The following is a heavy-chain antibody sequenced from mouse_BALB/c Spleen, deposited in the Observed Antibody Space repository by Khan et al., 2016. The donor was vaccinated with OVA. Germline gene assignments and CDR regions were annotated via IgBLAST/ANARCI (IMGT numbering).Heavy chain of an antibody. CDR1: GYTLTNYG. J-gene: IGHJ3*01. V-gene: IGHV9-3-1*01. D-gene: IGHD2-1*01. Sequence: QIQLVKSGPELKKPGETVKISCKASGYTLTNYGMNWVKQAPGKGLKWMGWINTYTGEPTYAEDFKGRIAFSLETSASTADLQINNLKNEDTATYFCARSNGNYWFAYWGQGTLVTVSA. CDR3: ARSNGNYWFAY. CDR2: INTYTGEP.